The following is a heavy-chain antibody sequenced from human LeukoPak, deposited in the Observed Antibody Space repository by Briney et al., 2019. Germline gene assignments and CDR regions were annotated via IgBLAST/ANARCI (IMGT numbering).Heavy chain of an antibody. D-gene: IGHD2-2*01. J-gene: IGHJ5*02. V-gene: IGHV3-9*01. CDR2: ISWNGNTL. CDR3: AKGNVAVSENNWSDP. CDR1: GFTFDDYA. Sequence: PGGSLRLSCAVSGFTFDDYAMPWVRQAPGKGLEWVSGISWNGNTLGYADSVKGRFTISRDNAKNSLYLQMNSLRPEDTAFYYCAKGNVAVSENNWSDPWGQGTLVTVSS.